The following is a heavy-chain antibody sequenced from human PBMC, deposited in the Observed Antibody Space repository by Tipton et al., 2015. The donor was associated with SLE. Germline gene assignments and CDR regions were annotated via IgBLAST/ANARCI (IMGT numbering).Heavy chain of an antibody. V-gene: IGHV3-11*04. J-gene: IGHJ2*01. Sequence: SLRLSCAASGFTFSSYWMSWIRQAPGKGLEWVSYISSSGSTIYYADSVKGRFTISRDNAKNSLYLQMNSLRAEDTAVYYCARRYCTNGVCQRGWYFDLWGRGTLVTVSS. D-gene: IGHD2-8*01. CDR1: GFTFSSYW. CDR2: ISSSGSTI. CDR3: ARRYCTNGVCQRGWYFDL.